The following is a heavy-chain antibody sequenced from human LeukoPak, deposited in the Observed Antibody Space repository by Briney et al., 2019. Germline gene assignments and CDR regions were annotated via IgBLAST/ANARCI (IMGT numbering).Heavy chain of an antibody. CDR3: ARGLGWKVTPMGLFYMDV. Sequence: SETLSLTCGVDGGSFSGYDWSWVRQPPGKGLEWIGEINYGGDTNYDPSLKSRVTISVDTSKNQFSLKVRSVTAADTAVYYCARGLGWKVTPMGLFYMDVWGEGATVTVSS. J-gene: IGHJ6*03. D-gene: IGHD6-19*01. V-gene: IGHV4-34*01. CDR2: INYGGDT. CDR1: GGSFSGYD.